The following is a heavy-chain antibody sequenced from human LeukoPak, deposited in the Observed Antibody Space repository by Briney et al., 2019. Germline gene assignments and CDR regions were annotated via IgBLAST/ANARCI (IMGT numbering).Heavy chain of an antibody. J-gene: IGHJ5*02. CDR3: ARDWDCTNGVCYTLFDP. Sequence: ASVKVSCKASGYTFSSYYVHWVRQAPGQGLEWMGMINTSGGNTSYAHKFQGRVTMTRDTSISTAYMELSRLRSDDTAVYYCARDWDCTNGVCYTLFDPWGQGTLVTVSS. D-gene: IGHD2-8*01. CDR2: INTSGGNT. V-gene: IGHV1-46*01. CDR1: GYTFSSYY.